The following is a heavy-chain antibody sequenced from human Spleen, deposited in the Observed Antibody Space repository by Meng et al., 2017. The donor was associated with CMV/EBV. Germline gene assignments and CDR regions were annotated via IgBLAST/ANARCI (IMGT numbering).Heavy chain of an antibody. Sequence: YYIHWVRHATGQGLEWMGWINPNSGGTNYAQKFQGRVTMTRDTSVSTAYMELSRLTSDDTAFYYCAKEPHIIGYCSGGSCYSGWFDPWGQGTLVTVSS. J-gene: IGHJ5*02. CDR1: YY. V-gene: IGHV1-2*02. CDR3: AKEPHIIGYCSGGSCYSGWFDP. CDR2: INPNSGGT. D-gene: IGHD2-15*01.